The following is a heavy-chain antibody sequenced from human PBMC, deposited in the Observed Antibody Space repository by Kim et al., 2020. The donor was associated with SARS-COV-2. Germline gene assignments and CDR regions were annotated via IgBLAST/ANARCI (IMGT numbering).Heavy chain of an antibody. CDR1: GFTFSSYG. D-gene: IGHD3-9*01. Sequence: GGSLRLSCAASGFTFSSYGMHWVRQAPGKGLEWVAVIWYDGSNKYYADSVKGRFTISRDNSKNTLYLQMNSLRAEDTAVYYCARDGITAILTGYPSNGFDYWGQGTLVTVSS. J-gene: IGHJ4*02. V-gene: IGHV3-33*01. CDR2: IWYDGSNK. CDR3: ARDGITAILTGYPSNGFDY.